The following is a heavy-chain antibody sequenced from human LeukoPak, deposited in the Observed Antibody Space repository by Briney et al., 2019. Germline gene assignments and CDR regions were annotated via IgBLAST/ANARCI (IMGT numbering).Heavy chain of an antibody. CDR1: GHTLTEFS. Sequence: ASVKVSCKVSGHTLTEFSMHWVRQPPGKGLEWMGGFAPEDGETFYAQKFQGRVTMTEDTSTDTAYMELSSLRSEDTAVYYCTTWNDWGYCSGGSYAVGFWGQGTLVTVSS. D-gene: IGHD2-15*01. CDR3: TTWNDWGYCSGGSYAVGF. V-gene: IGHV1-24*01. CDR2: FAPEDGET. J-gene: IGHJ4*02.